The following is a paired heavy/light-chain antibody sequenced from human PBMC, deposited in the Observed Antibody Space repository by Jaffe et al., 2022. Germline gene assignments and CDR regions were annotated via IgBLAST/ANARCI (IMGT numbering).Heavy chain of an antibody. V-gene: IGHV4-61*02. J-gene: IGHJ6*03. Sequence: QVQLQESGPGLVKPSQTLSLTCTVSGGSISSGSYYWSWIRQPAGKGLEWIGRIYTSGSTNYNPSLKSRVTISVDTSKNQFSLKLSSVTAADTAVYYCAILGGYCSGGSCLSSNYYYMDVWGKGTTVTVSS. CDR1: GGSISSGSYY. CDR3: AILGGYCSGGSCLSSNYYYMDV. CDR2: IYTSGST. D-gene: IGHD2-15*01.
Light chain of an antibody. Sequence: AIQMTQSPSSLSASVGDRVTITCRASQGIRNDLGWYQQKPGKAPKLLIYAASSLQSGVPSRFSGSGSGTDFTLTISSLQPEDFATYYCLQDYNYPFTFGPGTKVDIK. CDR2: AAS. V-gene: IGKV1-6*01. J-gene: IGKJ3*01. CDR3: LQDYNYPFT. CDR1: QGIRND.